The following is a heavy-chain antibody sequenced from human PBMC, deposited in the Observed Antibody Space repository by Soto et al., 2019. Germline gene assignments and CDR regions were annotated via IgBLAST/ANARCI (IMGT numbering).Heavy chain of an antibody. CDR2: IGHTGNA. D-gene: IGHD6-19*01. CDR1: GGSISNAAFY. Sequence: QLQLQESGPGLVHPSQTLSLTCTVSGGSISNAAFYWSWLRQHSGQGLEWLAYIGHTGNAFYNPSLVSRLTLSGDTSQNQFSLRVNSVSVADTAVYYCATAEVAGLFSDAGYFEDWGQGVLVTVSP. CDR3: ATAEVAGLFSDAGYFED. V-gene: IGHV4-31*03. J-gene: IGHJ4*02.